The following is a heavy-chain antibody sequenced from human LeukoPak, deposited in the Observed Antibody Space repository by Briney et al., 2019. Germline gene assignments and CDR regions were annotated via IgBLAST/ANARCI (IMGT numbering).Heavy chain of an antibody. CDR2: INSDGSST. V-gene: IGHV3-74*01. D-gene: IGHD6-19*01. J-gene: IGHJ5*02. Sequence: GGSLRLSCAASGFTFSSYWMHWVRQAPGKGLVWVSRINSDGSSTSYADSVKGRFTISRDNVKNTLYLQMNSLRAEDTAVYYCARAVAGDWFDPWGQGTLVTVSS. CDR3: ARAVAGDWFDP. CDR1: GFTFSSYW.